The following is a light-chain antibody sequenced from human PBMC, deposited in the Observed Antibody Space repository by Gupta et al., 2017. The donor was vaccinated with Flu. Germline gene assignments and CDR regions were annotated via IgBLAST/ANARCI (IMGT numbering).Light chain of an antibody. CDR3: QQYNNRPPVT. V-gene: IGKV3-15*01. CDR1: QSVNSN. CDR2: GAS. J-gene: IGKJ4*01. Sequence: VMTQSPPILSVSPGERATLSCRASQSVNSNLAWYQQKPGQAPRLLIYGASTRATDIPARFSGSGSGTEFTLTISSLQSEDLAVYYCQQYNNRPPVTFGGGTKVEIK.